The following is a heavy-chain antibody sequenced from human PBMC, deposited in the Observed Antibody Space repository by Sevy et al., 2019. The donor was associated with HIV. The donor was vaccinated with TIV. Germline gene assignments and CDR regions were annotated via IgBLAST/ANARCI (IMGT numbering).Heavy chain of an antibody. V-gene: IGHV3-30-3*01. CDR2: ISYAGSYK. J-gene: IGHJ4*02. CDR1: GFTLCSYA. Sequence: GGSLRLSCAASGFTLCSYAMHWVRQAPGRGLEWVAVISYAGSYKYYADSVKGRFTISRDNSKNTLYLQMNSLRADDTAVYYCARDPDYYDSSGYSFYDYWGQGTLVTVSS. CDR3: ARDPDYYDSSGYSFYDY. D-gene: IGHD3-22*01.